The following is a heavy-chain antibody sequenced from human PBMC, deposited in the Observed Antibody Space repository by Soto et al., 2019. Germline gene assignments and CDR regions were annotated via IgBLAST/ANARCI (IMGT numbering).Heavy chain of an antibody. CDR3: VRVYGEIDY. CDR2: LNPKSGYS. J-gene: IGHJ4*02. V-gene: IGHV1-8*01. CDR1: GYTFINYD. Sequence: GASVKVSCKASGYTFINYDINWVRQATGQGLEWMGWLNPKSGYSGSAQQFHGRITMTRSNSLTTAYMELSSLRSEDTAVYYCVRVYGEIDYWGPGTLVTVSS. D-gene: IGHD4-17*01.